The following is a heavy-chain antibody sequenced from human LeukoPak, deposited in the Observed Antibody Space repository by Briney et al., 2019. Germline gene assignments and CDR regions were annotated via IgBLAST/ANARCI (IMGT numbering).Heavy chain of an antibody. D-gene: IGHD2-15*01. Sequence: SETLSLTCRVSGASVSNYYWSWIRQSPGNGLEWIGFFHYSGSTNYNPSLNSRVTTSIDTSMNQLSLTLVSVTAADTAVYFCARHHDGGPKLRLDFWGLGVLATASS. CDR3: ARHHDGGPKLRLDF. CDR2: FHYSGST. J-gene: IGHJ4*02. V-gene: IGHV4-59*08. CDR1: GASVSNYY.